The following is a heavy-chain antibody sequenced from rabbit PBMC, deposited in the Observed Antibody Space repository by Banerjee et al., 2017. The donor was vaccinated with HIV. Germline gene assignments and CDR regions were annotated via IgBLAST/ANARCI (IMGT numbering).Heavy chain of an antibody. V-gene: IGHV1S45*01. CDR3: ARVAYARSDYYKWGDL. Sequence: QEQLVESGGGLVKPEGSLTLTCTASGFSFSSSYYMCWVRQAPGKGLEWIACMDAGNSGSTYYANWAKGRFTISKTSSTTVTLQMTSLTAADTATYFCARVAYARSDYYKWGDLWGPGTLVTVS. CDR1: GFSFSSSYY. D-gene: IGHD8-1*01. J-gene: IGHJ4*01. CDR2: MDAGNSGST.